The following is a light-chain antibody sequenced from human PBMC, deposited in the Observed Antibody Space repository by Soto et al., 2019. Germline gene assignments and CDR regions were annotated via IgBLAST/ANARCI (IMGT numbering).Light chain of an antibody. V-gene: IGKV1-39*01. CDR2: ATS. Sequence: DIQMTQSPSSLSASVGDRVTITCRASQSISNYLNWYQQKPGKAPKLLIYATSSLQSGVPSRFSGSGSRRDFTLTISRLQPEDFATYYCQQSNRTPQTFGQGTKVESK. CDR3: QQSNRTPQT. CDR1: QSISNY. J-gene: IGKJ1*01.